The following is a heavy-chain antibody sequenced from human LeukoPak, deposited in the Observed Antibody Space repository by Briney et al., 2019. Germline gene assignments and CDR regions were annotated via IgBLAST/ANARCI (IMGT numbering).Heavy chain of an antibody. CDR2: IRYDGSNK. CDR3: AILYDFWSGYYKDV. CDR1: GFTFSSYG. Sequence: GGSLRLSCAASGFTFSSYGMQWVRQAPGKGLEWVAFIRYDGSNKYYADSVKGRFTISRDNSKNTLYLQMNSLRAEDTAVYCCAILYDFWSGYYKDVWGKGTTVTVSS. D-gene: IGHD3-3*01. V-gene: IGHV3-30*02. J-gene: IGHJ6*04.